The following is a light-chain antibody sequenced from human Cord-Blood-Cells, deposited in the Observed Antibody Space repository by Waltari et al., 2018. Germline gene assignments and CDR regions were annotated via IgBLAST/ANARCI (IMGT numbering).Light chain of an antibody. CDR2: DVS. V-gene: IGLV2-11*01. Sequence: HSALPQPRPVYGPPGQPVTISCTGTTSAARGYNCVSWYQQHPGKAPKLMIYDVSKRPSGVPDRFSGSKSGNAASLTISGLQAEDEADYYCCSYAGSYTLFGGGTKLTVL. CDR1: TSAARGYNC. CDR3: CSYAGSYTL. J-gene: IGLJ2*01.